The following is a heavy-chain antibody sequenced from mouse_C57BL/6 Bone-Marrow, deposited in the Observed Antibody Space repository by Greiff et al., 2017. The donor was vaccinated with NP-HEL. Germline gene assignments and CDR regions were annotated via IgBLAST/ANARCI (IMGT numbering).Heavy chain of an antibody. D-gene: IGHD2-3*01. CDR3: ARRRWLLQYFDV. CDR2: ISGGGGNT. J-gene: IGHJ1*03. V-gene: IGHV5-9*01. Sequence: EVHLVESGGGLVKPGGSLKLSCAASGFTFSSYTMSWVRQTPEKRLEWVATISGGGGNTYYPDSVKGRFTISRDNAKNTLYLQMSSLRSEDTALYYCARRRWLLQYFDVWGTGTTVTVSS. CDR1: GFTFSSYT.